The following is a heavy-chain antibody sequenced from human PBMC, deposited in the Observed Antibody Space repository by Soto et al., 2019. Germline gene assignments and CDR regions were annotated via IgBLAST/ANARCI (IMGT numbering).Heavy chain of an antibody. V-gene: IGHV1-8*01. D-gene: IGHD6-13*01. CDR3: ARERSAAGTGWFDP. J-gene: IGHJ5*02. CDR1: GYTFTSYD. CDR2: MNPNSGNT. Sequence: QVQLVQSGAEVKKPGASVKVSCKAPGYTFTSYDINWVRQATGQGLEWMGWMNPNSGNTGYAQKFQGRVTMTRNTSISTAYMELSSVRSEDTAVYYCARERSAAGTGWFDPWGQGTLVTVSS.